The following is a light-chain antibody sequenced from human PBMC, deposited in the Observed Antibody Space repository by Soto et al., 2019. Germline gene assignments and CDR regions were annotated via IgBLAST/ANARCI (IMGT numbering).Light chain of an antibody. Sequence: VMTQSPVTLSLSPGERATLSCRARQNVNTNLAWYQQKPGQAPRLLISGASIRATGIPARFSGIGSGTEFTLTIASLQSEDFAVYYCQQYNTWPPWTFGQGTKVDIK. CDR3: QQYNTWPPWT. CDR1: QNVNTN. J-gene: IGKJ1*01. V-gene: IGKV3D-15*01. CDR2: GAS.